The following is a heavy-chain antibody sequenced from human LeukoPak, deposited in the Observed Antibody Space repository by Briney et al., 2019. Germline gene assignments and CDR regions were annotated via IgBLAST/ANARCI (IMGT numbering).Heavy chain of an antibody. CDR3: ARVDRFRGGRQFDY. J-gene: IGHJ4*02. CDR2: INHSGST. D-gene: IGHD1-26*01. V-gene: IGHV4-34*01. CDR1: GGSFSGYY. Sequence: PSETLSLTCAVYGGSFSGYYWSWIRQPPGKGLEWIGEINHSGSTNYNPSLKSRVTISVDTSKNQFSLKLSSVTAADTAVYYCARVDRFRGGRQFDYWGQGTLVTVSS.